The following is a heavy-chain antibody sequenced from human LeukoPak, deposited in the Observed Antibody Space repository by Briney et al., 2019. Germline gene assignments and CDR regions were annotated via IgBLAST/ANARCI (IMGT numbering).Heavy chain of an antibody. CDR2: ISGSGGST. V-gene: IGHV3-23*01. D-gene: IGHD3-22*01. CDR3: AKQYYYDSSGYSGAFVI. Sequence: GGSLRLSCAASGFTFSSYAMSWVRQAPGKGLEWVSAISGSGGSTYYADSVKGRSTICRDNSKNTLYLQMNSLRAEDTAVYYCAKQYYYDSSGYSGAFVIWGQGTMVTVSS. J-gene: IGHJ3*02. CDR1: GFTFSSYA.